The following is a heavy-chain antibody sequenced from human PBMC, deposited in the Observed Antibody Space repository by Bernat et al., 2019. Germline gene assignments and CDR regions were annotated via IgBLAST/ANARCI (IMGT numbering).Heavy chain of an antibody. CDR3: AKGKKGYYYDSSGYFY. J-gene: IGHJ4*02. Sequence: EVQLVESGGGLVQPGGSLRLSCAASGFTFSSYAMSWVRRAPGKGLEWVSAISGSGGSTYYADSVKGRFTISRDNSKNTLYLQMNSLRAEDTAVYYRAKGKKGYYYDSSGYFYWGQGTLVTVSS. V-gene: IGHV3-23*04. D-gene: IGHD3-22*01. CDR2: ISGSGGST. CDR1: GFTFSSYA.